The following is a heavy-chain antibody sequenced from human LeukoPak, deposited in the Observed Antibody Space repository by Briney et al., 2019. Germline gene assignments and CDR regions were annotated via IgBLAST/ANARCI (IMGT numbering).Heavy chain of an antibody. D-gene: IGHD3-10*01. CDR2: IWYDGSNK. Sequence: GGPLRLSCAASGFTFSSYGMHWVRRAPGKGLEWVAVIWYDGSNKYYADSVKGRFTISRDNSKSTLYLQMNSLRAEDTAVYYCARAMVRGAPNRGKDYWGQGTLVTVSS. CDR3: ARAMVRGAPNRGKDY. CDR1: GFTFSSYG. J-gene: IGHJ4*02. V-gene: IGHV3-33*01.